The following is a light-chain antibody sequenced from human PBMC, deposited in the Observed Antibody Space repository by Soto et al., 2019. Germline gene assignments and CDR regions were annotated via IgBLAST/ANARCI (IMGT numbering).Light chain of an antibody. V-gene: IGLV2-11*01. CDR1: NIDVGGYNY. CDR2: DVS. CDR3: CSYAGSYTWV. J-gene: IGLJ3*02. Sequence: QSGLTQPASVSGSPGQSITISCTGTNIDVGGYNYVSWYQQHPGKAPKLMIYDVSKRPSGVPDRFSGSKSGNTASLTISGLQAEDEADYYCCSYAGSYTWVFGGGTKVTVL.